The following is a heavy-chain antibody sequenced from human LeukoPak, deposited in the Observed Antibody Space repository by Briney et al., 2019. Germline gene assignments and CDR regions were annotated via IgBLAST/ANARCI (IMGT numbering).Heavy chain of an antibody. CDR3: ARGGTVTITPYNV. D-gene: IGHD4-17*01. CDR1: GFTFDDYA. J-gene: IGHJ6*04. CDR2: ISWNSGSI. V-gene: IGHV3-9*01. Sequence: PGGSLRLSCAASGFTFDDYAMHWVRQGPGKGLEWVSGISWNSGSIGYADSVKGRFTISRDNAKNSLYLQMNSLRAEDTAVYYCARGGTVTITPYNVWGKGTTVTISS.